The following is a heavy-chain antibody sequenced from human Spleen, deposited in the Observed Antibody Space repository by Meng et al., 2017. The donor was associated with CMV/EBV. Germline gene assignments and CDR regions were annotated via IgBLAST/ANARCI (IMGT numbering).Heavy chain of an antibody. J-gene: IGHJ4*02. D-gene: IGHD1-26*01. CDR2: IKSATDGGTI. Sequence: GESLKISCAASGFTFSHAWMSWVRQAPGQGLEWVGRIKSATDGGTIDYAAPVKGRFTISRDDSKNTVHLQMNSLKSEDTAVYYCATTQVGAPDYWGQGTLVTVSS. V-gene: IGHV3-15*01. CDR3: ATTQVGAPDY. CDR1: GFTFSHAW.